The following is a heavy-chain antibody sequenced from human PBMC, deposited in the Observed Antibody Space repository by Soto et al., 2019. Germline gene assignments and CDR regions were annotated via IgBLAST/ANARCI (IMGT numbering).Heavy chain of an antibody. CDR2: IYYSGST. D-gene: IGHD2-15*01. V-gene: IGHV4-39*02. J-gene: IGHJ3*02. CDR3: ARDCSGGTPDI. Sequence: PSETLSLTCTVSGGSISSSSYYWGWIRQPPGKGLEWIGSIYYSGSTYYNPSLKSRVTISVDTSKNQFSLKLTSVTAADTAVYYCARDCSGGTPDIWGQGTMVTVSS. CDR1: GGSISSSSYY.